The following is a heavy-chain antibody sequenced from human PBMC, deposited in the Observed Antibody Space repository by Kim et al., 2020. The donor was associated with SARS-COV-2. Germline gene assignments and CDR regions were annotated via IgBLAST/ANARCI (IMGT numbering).Heavy chain of an antibody. D-gene: IGHD3-10*01. V-gene: IGHV3-23*01. Sequence: ADSVKGRFTISRDNSKNTLYLQMNSLRAEDTAVYYCAKDSTYYYGSGSYFWGQGTLVTVSS. CDR3: AKDSTYYYGSGSYF. J-gene: IGHJ4*02.